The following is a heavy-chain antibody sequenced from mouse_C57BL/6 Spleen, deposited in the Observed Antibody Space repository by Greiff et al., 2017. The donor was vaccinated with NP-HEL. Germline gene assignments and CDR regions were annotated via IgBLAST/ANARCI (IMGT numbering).Heavy chain of an antibody. CDR3: ARERDYYGSSYVDY. CDR1: GYAFSSSW. Sequence: VKLQQSGPELVKPGASVKISCKASGYAFSSSWMNWVKQRPGKGLEWIGRIYPGDGDTNYNGKFKGKATLTADKSSSTAYMQLSSLTSEDSAVYFCARERDYYGSSYVDYWGQGTTLTVSS. V-gene: IGHV1-82*01. D-gene: IGHD1-1*01. J-gene: IGHJ2*01. CDR2: IYPGDGDT.